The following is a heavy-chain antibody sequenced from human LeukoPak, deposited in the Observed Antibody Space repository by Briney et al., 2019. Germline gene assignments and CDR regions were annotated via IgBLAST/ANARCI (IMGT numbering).Heavy chain of an antibody. J-gene: IGHJ4*02. CDR1: GFTFSSYE. Sequence: GGSLRLSCAASGFTFSSYEMNWVRQLPGKGLEWVANINQDGTEKYYVDSVKGRFTISRDNAKNSLDLQMNSLRVEDTGIYYCVKVAKYYYGSETYYFFEHWGQGTPVTASS. CDR2: INQDGTEK. CDR3: VKVAKYYYGSETYYFFEH. V-gene: IGHV3-7*01. D-gene: IGHD3-10*01.